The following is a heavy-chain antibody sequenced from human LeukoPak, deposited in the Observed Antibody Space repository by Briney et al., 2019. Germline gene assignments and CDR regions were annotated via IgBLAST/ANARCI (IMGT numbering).Heavy chain of an antibody. D-gene: IGHD5-18*01. J-gene: IGHJ4*02. Sequence: ASVKVSCKASGYTFTGYYMHWVRQAPGQGLEWMGWINPNSGGTNYAQKFQGRVTMTRDTSISTAYMELSRLRSDDTAVYYCARLLGVDTAMVTAFDYWGQGTLVTVSS. CDR1: GYTFTGYY. V-gene: IGHV1-2*02. CDR3: ARLLGVDTAMVTAFDY. CDR2: INPNSGGT.